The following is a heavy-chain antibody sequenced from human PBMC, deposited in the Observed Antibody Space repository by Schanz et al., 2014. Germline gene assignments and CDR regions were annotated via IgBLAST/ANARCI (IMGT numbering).Heavy chain of an antibody. D-gene: IGHD3-22*01. CDR3: ARVDSSGYYFDN. J-gene: IGHJ4*02. CDR1: GFNFNNFA. CDR2: ISGSGGST. V-gene: IGHV3-23*01. Sequence: EVQLLESGGGLVQPGGSLRLSCAASGFNFNNFAMTWVRQAPGKGLEWVTVISGSGGSTYYADSVRGRFTMSRDNSKNTVHLQMSSLRVEDTAVYYCARVDSSGYYFDNWGQGTRVTVSS.